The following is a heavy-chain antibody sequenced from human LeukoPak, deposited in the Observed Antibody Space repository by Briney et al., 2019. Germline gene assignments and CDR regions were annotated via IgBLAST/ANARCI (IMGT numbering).Heavy chain of an antibody. CDR2: ISSSSSYI. V-gene: IGHV3-21*01. Sequence: GGSLRLSCAASGFTFSSYSMNWVRQAPGKGLEWVSSISSSSSYIYYADSVKGRFTISRDNAKNSLYLQMNNLRAEDTAVYYCARDHESSGSGELGFWGQGTLVTVSS. CDR1: GFTFSSYS. J-gene: IGHJ4*02. D-gene: IGHD3-10*01. CDR3: ARDHESSGSGELGF.